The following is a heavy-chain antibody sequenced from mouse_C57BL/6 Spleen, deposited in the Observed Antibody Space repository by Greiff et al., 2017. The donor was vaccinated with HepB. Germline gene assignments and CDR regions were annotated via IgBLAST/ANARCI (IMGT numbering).Heavy chain of an antibody. CDR2: IDPSDSET. CDR3: AIIYYYGSSYAMDY. J-gene: IGHJ4*01. D-gene: IGHD1-1*01. Sequence: QVQLQQPGAELVRPGSSVKLSCKASGYTFTSYWMHWVKQRPIQGLEWIGNIDPSDSETHYNQKFKDKATLTVDKSSSTAYMQLSSLPSEDSAVYYGAIIYYYGSSYAMDYWGQGTSVTVSS. V-gene: IGHV1-52*01. CDR1: GYTFTSYW.